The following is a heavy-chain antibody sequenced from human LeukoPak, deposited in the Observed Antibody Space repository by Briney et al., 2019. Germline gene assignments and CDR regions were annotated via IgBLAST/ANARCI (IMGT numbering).Heavy chain of an antibody. D-gene: IGHD4-17*01. Sequence: GGSLRLSCAASGFTFSGYAIHWVRQAPAKGLEWVAFISYDGSNKYYADSVKGRFTISRDIPKNAVYLQMNSLRAEDTAVYYCARDSYGDANFDSWGQGTLVTVSS. V-gene: IGHV3-30*14. CDR3: ARDSYGDANFDS. CDR2: ISYDGSNK. J-gene: IGHJ4*02. CDR1: GFTFSGYA.